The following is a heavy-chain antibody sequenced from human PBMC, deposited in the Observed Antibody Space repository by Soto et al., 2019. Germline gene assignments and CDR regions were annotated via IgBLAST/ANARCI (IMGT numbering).Heavy chain of an antibody. CDR1: GYTFTHYA. V-gene: IGHV1-18*01. Sequence: ASVKVSCKASGYTFTHYAISWMRQTPGQGLEWLGWISPYNGDTKYAQQFQDRVTMTKDTSTTTAYMELRSLRSDDTAIYYCAREDGSGSYYTFDYWGQGTLVTVSS. CDR2: ISPYNGDT. D-gene: IGHD3-10*01. CDR3: AREDGSGSYYTFDY. J-gene: IGHJ4*02.